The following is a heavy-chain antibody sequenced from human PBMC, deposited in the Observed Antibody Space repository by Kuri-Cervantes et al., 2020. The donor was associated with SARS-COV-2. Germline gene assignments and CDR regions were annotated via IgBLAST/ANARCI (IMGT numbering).Heavy chain of an antibody. CDR1: GYTFTGYY. V-gene: IGHV1-2*04. Sequence: ASVKVSCKASGYTFTGYYMHWVRQAPGQGLEWMGWINPNSGGTNYAQKFQGWVTMTRDTSISTAYMELSRLRSDDTAVYYCAREMITFGGGALSAFDIWGQGTMVTVSS. J-gene: IGHJ3*02. CDR2: INPNSGGT. CDR3: AREMITFGGGALSAFDI. D-gene: IGHD3-16*01.